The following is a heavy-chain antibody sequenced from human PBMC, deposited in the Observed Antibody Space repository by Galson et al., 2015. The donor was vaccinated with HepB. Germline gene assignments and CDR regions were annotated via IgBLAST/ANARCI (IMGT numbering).Heavy chain of an antibody. CDR3: ARVPPYCGGDCYRGWYFDL. Sequence: QVQLQESGPGLVKPSQTLSLTCTVSGGSISSGGYYWSWIRQHPGKGLEWIGYIYYSGSTYYNPSLNSRATISVDTSKNQFSLRLSSVTAADTAVFYCARVPPYCGGDCYRGWYFDLWGRGTLVTVSA. CDR2: IYYSGST. CDR1: GGSISSGGYY. J-gene: IGHJ2*01. D-gene: IGHD2-21*01. V-gene: IGHV4-31*03.